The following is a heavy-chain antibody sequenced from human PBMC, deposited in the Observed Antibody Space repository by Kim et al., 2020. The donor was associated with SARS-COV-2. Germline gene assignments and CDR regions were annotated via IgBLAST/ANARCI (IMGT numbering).Heavy chain of an antibody. V-gene: IGHV3-43*01. CDR2: ISCSGGSI. Sequence: GGSLRLSCAASGFIFDDYTMHWIRQTPGKGLEWVSLISCSGGSIYYADSVKGRFTISRDNRESSLYLQMNSLRTDDTAVYYCVKDSTAYDASGSLPPDYWGQGTLVTVSS. CDR3: VKDSTAYDASGSLPPDY. D-gene: IGHD3-22*01. J-gene: IGHJ4*02. CDR1: GFIFDDYT.